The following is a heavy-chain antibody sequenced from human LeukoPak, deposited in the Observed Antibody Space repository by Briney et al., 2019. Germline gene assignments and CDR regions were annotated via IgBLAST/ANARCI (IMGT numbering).Heavy chain of an antibody. V-gene: IGHV4-59*12. CDR2: VFYNGAT. J-gene: IGHJ5*02. Sequence: SETLSLTCTVSGGSISRYYWTWIRQPPGKGLEWIGCVFYNGATNYNPSLKSRVTISVDTSKNQFSLKLSSVTAADTAVYYCARRPYCSSTSCNWFDPWGQGTLVTVSS. CDR1: GGSISRYY. D-gene: IGHD2-2*01. CDR3: ARRPYCSSTSCNWFDP.